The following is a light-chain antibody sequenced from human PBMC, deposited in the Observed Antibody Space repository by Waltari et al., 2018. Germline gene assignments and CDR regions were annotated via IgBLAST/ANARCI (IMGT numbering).Light chain of an antibody. CDR1: SSDVGGYNY. CDR3: CSYAGSYTFL. Sequence: QSALPQPRSVSGSPGQSVTISCTGTSSDVGGYNYVSWYQQHPGKAPKLMIYDVSKRPSGVPDRFSGSKSGNTASLTISGLQAEDEADYYCCSYAGSYTFLFGTGTKVTVL. V-gene: IGLV2-11*01. J-gene: IGLJ1*01. CDR2: DVS.